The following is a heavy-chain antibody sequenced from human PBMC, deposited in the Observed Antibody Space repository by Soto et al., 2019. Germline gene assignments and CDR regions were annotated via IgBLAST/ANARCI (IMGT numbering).Heavy chain of an antibody. V-gene: IGHV1-69*08. D-gene: IGHD4-17*01. Sequence: QVQLAQSGAEVKKPGSSVKVSCKASGGTFSSYTISWVRQAPGQGLEWMGRIIPILGIANYAQKFQGRVTITADKSTSTAYMELSSLRSEDTAVYYCAREHYGGDPMIWGQGTLVTVSS. J-gene: IGHJ4*02. CDR3: AREHYGGDPMI. CDR2: IIPILGIA. CDR1: GGTFSSYT.